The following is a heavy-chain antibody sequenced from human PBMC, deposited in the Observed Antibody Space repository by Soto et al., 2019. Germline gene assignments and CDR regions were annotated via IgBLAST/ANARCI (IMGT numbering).Heavy chain of an antibody. Sequence: QLQLQEAGPGLVKPSETLSLTCSVSGDSISSSNYYWGWVRQPPGKGLEWIGSIYYSGSTYYNPSLKRRVSMSLGLSKIHSSLDLTSLTAADTAVYYCASYERLIAYFPQFLFDYWDRGTLCTV. CDR1: GDSISSSNYY. CDR2: IYYSGST. J-gene: IGHJ4*01. V-gene: IGHV4-39*02. D-gene: IGHD3-9*01. CDR3: ASYERLIAYFPQFLFDY.